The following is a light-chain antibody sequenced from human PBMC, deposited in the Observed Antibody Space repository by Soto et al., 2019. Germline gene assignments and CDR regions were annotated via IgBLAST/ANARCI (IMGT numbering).Light chain of an antibody. CDR2: TVS. V-gene: IGKV2-30*01. CDR1: QSLVYSDGNTY. CDR3: MQGTHRPPYT. J-gene: IGKJ2*01. Sequence: EVVLTQSPLSLPVTLGQSASISCRSRQSLVYSDGNTYLSWFHQRPGQSPRRLIYTVSVRDPGVPDRFSGSGSGTGFTLRISRVEAEDVGVYYCMQGTHRPPYTFGQGTKLEIQ.